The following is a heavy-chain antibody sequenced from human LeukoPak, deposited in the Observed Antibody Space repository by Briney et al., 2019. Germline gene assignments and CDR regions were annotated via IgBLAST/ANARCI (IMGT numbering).Heavy chain of an antibody. CDR2: IYFGGAT. J-gene: IGHJ4*02. D-gene: IGHD6-6*01. Sequence: SETLSLTCTVSGGSISKNGGYWGWIRQAPGQGLEWIATIYFGGATGYNPSLRSRAAISVDTSKNQFSLRLNSVTAADTAVYYCARVLHIASGQYYFDDWGQGTLFTVSS. CDR3: ARVLHIASGQYYFDD. CDR1: GGSISKNGGY. V-gene: IGHV4-39*07.